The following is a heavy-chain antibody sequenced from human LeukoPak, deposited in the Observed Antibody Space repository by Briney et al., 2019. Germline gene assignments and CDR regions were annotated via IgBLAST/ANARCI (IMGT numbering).Heavy chain of an antibody. J-gene: IGHJ4*02. CDR1: GFTFSSYA. Sequence: GGSLRLSCAVSGFTFSSYAMSWVRQAPGKGLEWVSSISTSSSYIYSADSLKGRFTISRDNAKNSLYLQMNSLRVEDTAVYYCARDSLHPSSLHYYFDYWGQGTLVTVSS. D-gene: IGHD6-6*01. CDR3: ARDSLHPSSLHYYFDY. V-gene: IGHV3-21*01. CDR2: ISTSSSYI.